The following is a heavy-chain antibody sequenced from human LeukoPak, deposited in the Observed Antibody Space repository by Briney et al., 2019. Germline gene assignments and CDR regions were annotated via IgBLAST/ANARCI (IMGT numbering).Heavy chain of an antibody. CDR2: INSDGSST. CDR1: GFTFNKYW. D-gene: IGHD2-2*03. J-gene: IGHJ3*02. V-gene: IGHV3-74*01. Sequence: SGGSLRLSCAATGFTFNKYWMHWVRQAPGKGLVWVSRINSDGSSTSYVDSVKGRFTISRDNANNTLYLQMNSLRAEDTAVYYCAREEWILRRGAFDIWGQGTMVTVSS. CDR3: AREEWILRRGAFDI.